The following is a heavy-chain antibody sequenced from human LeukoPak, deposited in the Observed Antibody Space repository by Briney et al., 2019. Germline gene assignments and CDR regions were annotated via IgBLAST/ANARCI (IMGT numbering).Heavy chain of an antibody. D-gene: IGHD1-1*01. CDR3: ARLRANWNDVGY. CDR1: GYSISSGYY. V-gene: IGHV4-38-2*02. Sequence: SETLSLTCTVSGYSISSGYYWGWIRQPPGKRLEWIGSIYHSGSTSYNPSLRSRVTISVDTSKNQFSLKLSPVTAADTAVYYCARLRANWNDVGYWGQGTLVTVSS. J-gene: IGHJ4*02. CDR2: IYHSGST.